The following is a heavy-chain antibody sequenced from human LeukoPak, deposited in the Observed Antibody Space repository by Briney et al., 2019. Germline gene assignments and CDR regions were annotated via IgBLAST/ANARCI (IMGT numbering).Heavy chain of an antibody. CDR2: IYSSGRT. J-gene: IGHJ3*02. V-gene: IGHV4-59*11. Sequence: SETLSLTCTVSGGSISSQYWSWIRQPPGKGLEWIGYIYSSGRTNYNPSLKSRVTISVDTSKNQFSLRLSSVTAADTAVYYCARPYYYDSSGTKGAFDIWGQGTMVTVSS. CDR3: ARPYYYDSSGTKGAFDI. D-gene: IGHD3-22*01. CDR1: GGSISSQY.